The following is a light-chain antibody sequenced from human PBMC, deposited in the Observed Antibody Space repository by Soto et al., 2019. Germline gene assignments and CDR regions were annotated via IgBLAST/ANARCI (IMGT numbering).Light chain of an antibody. CDR1: QGIGIY. Sequence: DLQMTQSPSSLSASIGDTVTITCRASQGIGIYLAWYQQKPGTVPKLLIYSGTTLHSGVPSRFSGSGSGTDFTLTISGLQPEDVAIYYCQKYNRAPLTFGPGTKVDLK. CDR3: QKYNRAPLT. V-gene: IGKV1-27*01. CDR2: SGT. J-gene: IGKJ3*01.